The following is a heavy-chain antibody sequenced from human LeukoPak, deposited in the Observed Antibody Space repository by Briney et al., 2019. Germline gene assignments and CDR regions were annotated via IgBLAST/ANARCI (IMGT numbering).Heavy chain of an antibody. V-gene: IGHV3-74*01. CDR1: GFTFNNYW. CDR3: ARYCNGDTCDGALDL. CDR2: IDGDASRT. Sequence: GGSLRLSCAASGFTFNNYWIHWVRQVPGKDLVWVSRIDGDASRTNYADSVKGRSTISRDNVKNTVYLQMSSLTVEDTAVYYCARYCNGDTCDGALDLWGQGTLVTVSS. D-gene: IGHD2-15*01. J-gene: IGHJ3*01.